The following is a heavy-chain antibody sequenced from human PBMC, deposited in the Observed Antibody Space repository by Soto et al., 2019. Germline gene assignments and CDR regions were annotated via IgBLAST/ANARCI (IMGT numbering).Heavy chain of an antibody. CDR2: ISRDGGTK. J-gene: IGHJ4*02. Sequence: PGGSLRLSCAVSGFTVSTYGLHWVRQAPGEGLEWVAVISRDGGTKYYADSVKGRFTISRDNSRNTLFLEMSSLRGDDMAVYYCTGEVASGYWGQGTLVTVSS. CDR1: GFTVSTYG. V-gene: IGHV3-30*03. CDR3: TGEVASGY. D-gene: IGHD2-8*02.